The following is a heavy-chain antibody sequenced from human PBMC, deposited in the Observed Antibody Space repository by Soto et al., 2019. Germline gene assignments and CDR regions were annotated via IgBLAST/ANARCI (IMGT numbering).Heavy chain of an antibody. D-gene: IGHD6-19*01. CDR3: ARPEVPGYSSGWYSY. V-gene: IGHV4-39*01. CDR1: GCSISSSNYY. Sequence: QLQLQESGPGLVKPSETLSLTCTVSGCSISSSNYYWGWIRQPPGKGLEWIGSIYYSGSTYYNPSLKSRVTISVDTSKNQFSLKLSSVTAADTAVYYCARPEVPGYSSGWYSYWGQGTLVTVSS. J-gene: IGHJ4*02. CDR2: IYYSGST.